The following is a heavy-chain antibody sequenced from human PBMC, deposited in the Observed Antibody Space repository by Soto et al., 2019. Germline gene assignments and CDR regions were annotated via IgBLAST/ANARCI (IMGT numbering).Heavy chain of an antibody. J-gene: IGHJ3*01. Sequence: SETLSLTGAVPGFFISSGNYWGCIRKPPGKGLEWIGSIFHGGNTYYNPSLKSRVTISVDMSKNQFSLKLNSVTAADTAVYYCARARWYDAFDVWGQGTVVTVSS. D-gene: IGHD2-15*01. CDR2: IFHGGNT. CDR3: ARARWYDAFDV. V-gene: IGHV4-38-2*01. CDR1: GFFISSGNY.